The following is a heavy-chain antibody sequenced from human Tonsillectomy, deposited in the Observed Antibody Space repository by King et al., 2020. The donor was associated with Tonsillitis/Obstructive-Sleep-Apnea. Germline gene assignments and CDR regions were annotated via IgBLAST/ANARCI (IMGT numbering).Heavy chain of an antibody. D-gene: IGHD3-3*01. CDR2: INSDGSST. CDR1: GFTFSSYW. V-gene: IGHV3-74*01. Sequence: VQLVESGGGLVQPGGSLRLSCAASGFTFSSYWMHWVRQAPGKGLVWVSRINSDGSSTSYADSVKGRFTISRDNAKNTLYLQMNSLRAEDTAVYYCARDSGTIFGVVIIQFDYWGQGTLVTVSS. CDR3: ARDSGTIFGVVIIQFDY. J-gene: IGHJ4*02.